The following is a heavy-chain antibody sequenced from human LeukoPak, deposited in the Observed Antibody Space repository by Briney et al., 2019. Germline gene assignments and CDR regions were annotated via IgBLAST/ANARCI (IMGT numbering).Heavy chain of an antibody. CDR2: ISSSGGST. CDR3: AKRYYYDNSGLWDS. D-gene: IGHD3-22*01. V-gene: IGHV3-23*01. CDR1: GFTFSSYA. J-gene: IGHJ4*02. Sequence: GGSLRLSCAASGFTFSSYAMSWVRQAPGKGLEWVSAISSSGGSTYYADSVKGRFTISRDNSKNTLYLQMNSLRAEDTAVYYCAKRYYYDNSGLWDSWGQGTLVRVSS.